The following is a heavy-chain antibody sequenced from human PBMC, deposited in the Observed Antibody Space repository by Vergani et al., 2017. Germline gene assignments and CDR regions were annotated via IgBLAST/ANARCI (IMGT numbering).Heavy chain of an antibody. CDR2: ISWNSGSI. CDR3: AKDMFLQFGGDFGFDY. J-gene: IGHJ4*02. CDR1: GFTFSSYA. D-gene: IGHD3-16*01. Sequence: EVQLLESGGGLVQPGGSLRLSCAASGFTFSSYAMHWVRQAPGKGLEWVSGISWNSGSIGYADSVKGRFTISRDNAKNSLYLQMNSLRAEDTGLYYCAKDMFLQFGGDFGFDYWGQGTLVTVSS. V-gene: IGHV3-9*01.